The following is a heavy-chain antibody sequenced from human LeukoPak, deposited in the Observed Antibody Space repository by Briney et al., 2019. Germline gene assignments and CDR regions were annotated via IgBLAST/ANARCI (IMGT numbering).Heavy chain of an antibody. CDR3: ARDLGGDYSDPRVY. V-gene: IGHV4-39*07. Sequence: PSETLSLTCSVSGGSISSSYYWGWIRQPPGKGLEWIGSIYYSGSTYYNPSLKSRVTISVDTSKNQFSLKLSSVTAVDTAVYYCARDLGGDYSDPRVYWGQGTLVTVSS. D-gene: IGHD4-17*01. CDR1: GGSISSSYY. CDR2: IYYSGST. J-gene: IGHJ4*02.